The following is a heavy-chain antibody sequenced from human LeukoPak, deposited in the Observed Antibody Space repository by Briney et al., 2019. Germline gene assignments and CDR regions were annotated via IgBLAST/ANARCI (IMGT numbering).Heavy chain of an antibody. D-gene: IGHD1-26*01. J-gene: IGHJ4*02. CDR3: AKDLYSGSYLLDY. CDR2: INWNSGGI. V-gene: IGHV3-9*01. Sequence: GGSLRLSCAASGFNFHDYAMHWVRQAPGQGLEWVSGINWNSGGIGYADSVQGRFTTSRDNAKSSLYLQMNSLRADDTALYFCAKDLYSGSYLLDYWGQGTLVTVSS. CDR1: GFNFHDYA.